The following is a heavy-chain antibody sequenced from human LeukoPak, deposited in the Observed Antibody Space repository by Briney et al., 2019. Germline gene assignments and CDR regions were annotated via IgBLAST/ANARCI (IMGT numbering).Heavy chain of an antibody. CDR1: GYSINSDYF. D-gene: IGHD3-10*01. CDR2: IYHSGST. J-gene: IGHJ4*02. Sequence: PSETLSLTCAVSGYSINSDYFWGWIRQPPGKGLEWIGSIYHSGSTYYNPSLKSRVTISVFTSKNQFSLRLSSVTAAVTAVYYCARILTISYYFDYWGQGALVTVSS. V-gene: IGHV4-38-2*01. CDR3: ARILTISYYFDY.